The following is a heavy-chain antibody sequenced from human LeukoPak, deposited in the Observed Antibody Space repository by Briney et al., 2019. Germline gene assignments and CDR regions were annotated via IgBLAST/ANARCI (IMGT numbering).Heavy chain of an antibody. V-gene: IGHV4-61*02. Sequence: SETLSLTCTVSGGSISSGSYYWSWIRQPAGKGLEWIGRIYTSGSTNYNPSLKSRVTISVDTSKNQFSLKLSSVTAADTAVYYCAREGARYSGYDSRGQGTLVTVSS. D-gene: IGHD5-12*01. J-gene: IGHJ4*02. CDR3: AREGARYSGYDS. CDR2: IYTSGST. CDR1: GGSISSGSYY.